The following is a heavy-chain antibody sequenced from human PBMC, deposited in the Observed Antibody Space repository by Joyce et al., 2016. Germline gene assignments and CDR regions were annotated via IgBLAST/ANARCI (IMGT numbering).Heavy chain of an antibody. CDR2: LVPILDIK. J-gene: IGHJ4*02. CDR1: GGTLNTYA. Sequence: QVQLLQSGAEVKEPGSSVKVSCTASGGTLNTYAINWVRQAPGQGLGWVGRLVPILDIKNYSHNFRGRVKITADKSTNTAYLELTSLRSEDTAVYFCAKVAYSSSSGAFDYWGQGTLVTVSS. D-gene: IGHD6-6*01. CDR3: AKVAYSSSSGAFDY. V-gene: IGHV1-69*04.